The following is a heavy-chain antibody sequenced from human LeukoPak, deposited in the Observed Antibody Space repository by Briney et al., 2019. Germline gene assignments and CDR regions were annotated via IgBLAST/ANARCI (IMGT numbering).Heavy chain of an antibody. CDR2: INTNTGNP. Sequence: ASVNVSCKASGYTFTTYAMNWVRQAPGQGLEWMGWINTNTGNPTYAQGFTGRFVFSLHTSVSTAYLQISSLKAEDTAVYYCARNLQDQGLQHWGQSTLVTVSS. CDR3: ARNLQDQGLQH. V-gene: IGHV7-4-1*02. J-gene: IGHJ1*01. CDR1: GYTFTTYA.